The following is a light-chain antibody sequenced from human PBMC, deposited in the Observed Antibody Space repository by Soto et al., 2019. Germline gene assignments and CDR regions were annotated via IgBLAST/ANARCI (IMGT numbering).Light chain of an antibody. J-gene: IGKJ4*01. CDR3: HQRSNWPPT. CDR1: QSVSSN. Sequence: EIVLTQSPATLPLSPGERATLSCRASQSVSSNLAWYQQKPGQAPRLLIYDASNRATGIPARFSGSGSGTDFTLTISSLQPEDFAVYYCHQRSNWPPTFGGGTKVDIK. CDR2: DAS. V-gene: IGKV3-11*01.